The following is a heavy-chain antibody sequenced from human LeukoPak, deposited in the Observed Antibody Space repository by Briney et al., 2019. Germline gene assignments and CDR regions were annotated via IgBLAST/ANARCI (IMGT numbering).Heavy chain of an antibody. D-gene: IGHD3-9*01. Sequence: GSGPTLVNPTQTLTLTCTFSGFSLSTSGVGVGWIRQPPGKALEWLALIYWDDDKRYSPSLKSRLTITKDTSKNQVVLTMTNMDPVDTATYYCAHIVYDILTGYYRAGDYFDYWGQGTLVTVSS. V-gene: IGHV2-5*02. J-gene: IGHJ4*02. CDR1: GFSLSTSGVG. CDR3: AHIVYDILTGYYRAGDYFDY. CDR2: IYWDDDK.